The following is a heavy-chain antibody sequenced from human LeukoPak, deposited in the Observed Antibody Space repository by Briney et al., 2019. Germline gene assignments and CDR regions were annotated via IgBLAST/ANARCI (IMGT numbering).Heavy chain of an antibody. CDR2: ISAYNGGT. V-gene: IGHV1-18*01. CDR1: GYTFTRHG. Sequence: ASVKVSCKASGYTFTRHGVSWVRQAPGQGLEWMGWISAYNGGTKYAQNFQGRVTITTDTSTTTAYMELRSLRSDDTAVYYCARDPSNTSGNFPYFDYWGQGTLVTVSS. D-gene: IGHD3-22*01. CDR3: ARDPSNTSGNFPYFDY. J-gene: IGHJ4*02.